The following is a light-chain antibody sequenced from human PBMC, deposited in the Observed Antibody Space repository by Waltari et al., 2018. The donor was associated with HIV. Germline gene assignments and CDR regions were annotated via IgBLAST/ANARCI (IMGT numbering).Light chain of an antibody. CDR3: HVWDRSSDHHV. CDR2: NAS. Sequence: SYVLTQPPSVSVAPGQTARLTCGGNNIGSKRVHWYQQKAGQAPVLVVYNASDRPSGIPERFSGSNSGNTATLTISRVEAGDEADYYCHVWDRSSDHHVFGTGTKVTVL. V-gene: IGLV3-21*02. J-gene: IGLJ1*01. CDR1: NIGSKR.